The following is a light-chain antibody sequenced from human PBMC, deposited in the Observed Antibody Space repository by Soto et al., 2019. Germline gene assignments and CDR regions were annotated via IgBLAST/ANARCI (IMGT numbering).Light chain of an antibody. CDR3: QQRSDWPVT. Sequence: EIVLTQSPATLSLSPGERATLSCRASQSVTTSLAWYQQKPDQAPRLLIYDASNRATGIPARFSGSGSGTDITLTISRLESEDFAVYYCQQRSDWPVTFGPGTKVDSK. CDR2: DAS. CDR1: QSVTTS. J-gene: IGKJ3*01. V-gene: IGKV3-11*01.